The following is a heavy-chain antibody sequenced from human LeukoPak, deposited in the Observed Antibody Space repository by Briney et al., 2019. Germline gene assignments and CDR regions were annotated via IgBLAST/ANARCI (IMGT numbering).Heavy chain of an antibody. V-gene: IGHV3-9*01. D-gene: IGHD1-26*01. CDR1: GFTFDDYA. CDR2: ITWNSGSM. J-gene: IGHJ4*02. CDR3: AKSGSYSMLYYFDY. Sequence: GRSLRLSCAASGFTFDDYAMHWVRQAPGKGLEWVSGITWNSGSMDYADSVKGRFTISRDNVKNSLYLQMNSLRADDTALYYCAKSGSYSMLYYFDYWGQGTLVTVSS.